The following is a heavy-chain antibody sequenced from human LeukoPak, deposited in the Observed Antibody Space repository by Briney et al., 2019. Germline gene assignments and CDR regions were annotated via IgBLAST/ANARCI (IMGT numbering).Heavy chain of an antibody. CDR1: GGSFSGYY. CDR3: ARGPRKDIVVVPAAMEEYGMDV. Sequence: PSETLSLTCAVYGGSFSGYYWSWIRQPPGKGLEWIGEINHSGSTNYNPSLKSRVTISVDTSKNQFSLKLSSVTAADTAVYYCARGPRKDIVVVPAAMEEYGMDVWGQGTTVTVSS. J-gene: IGHJ6*02. D-gene: IGHD2-2*01. CDR2: INHSGST. V-gene: IGHV4-34*01.